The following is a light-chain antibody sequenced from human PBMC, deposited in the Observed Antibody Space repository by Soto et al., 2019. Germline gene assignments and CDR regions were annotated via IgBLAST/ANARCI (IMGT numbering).Light chain of an antibody. CDR3: QQYNNWPA. V-gene: IGKV3-15*01. CDR2: DAS. CDR1: QSVSSK. Sequence: EIVMTQSPATLSVSPGERATLSCRASQSVSSKLAWYRQKPGQAPRLLIYDASTRAPSVPARFSGSESGTDFTLTISSLQSEDFAVYSCQQYNNWPAFGQGNKVEI. J-gene: IGKJ1*01.